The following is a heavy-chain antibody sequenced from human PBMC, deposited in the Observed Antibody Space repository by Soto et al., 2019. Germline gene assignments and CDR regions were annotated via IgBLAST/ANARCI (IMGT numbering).Heavy chain of an antibody. CDR3: ARDKAAATLYGMDV. Sequence: PGGSLRLSCAASGFTFSSYAMHWVRQAPGKGLEWVAVISYDGSNKYYADSVKGRFTISRDNSKNTLYLQMNSLRAEDTAVYYCARDKAAATLYGMDVWGQGTTVTVSS. V-gene: IGHV3-30-3*01. D-gene: IGHD2-2*01. CDR1: GFTFSSYA. CDR2: ISYDGSNK. J-gene: IGHJ6*02.